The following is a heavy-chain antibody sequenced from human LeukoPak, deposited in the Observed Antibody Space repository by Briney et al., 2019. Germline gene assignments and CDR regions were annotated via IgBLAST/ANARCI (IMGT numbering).Heavy chain of an antibody. CDR2: ISSSSSTI. D-gene: IGHD2-2*01. V-gene: IGHV3-48*01. Sequence: GGSLRLSCAASGFTFSSYSMNWVRQAPGKGLEWVSYISSSSSTIYYADSVKGRFTISRDNAKNSLYLQMNSLRAEDTAVYYCARGALGYCSTTTCYQAHYWGQGTLVTVSS. CDR1: GFTFSSYS. J-gene: IGHJ4*02. CDR3: ARGALGYCSTTTCYQAHY.